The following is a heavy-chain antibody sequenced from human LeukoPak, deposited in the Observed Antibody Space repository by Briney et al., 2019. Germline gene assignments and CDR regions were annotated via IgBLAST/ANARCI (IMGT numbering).Heavy chain of an antibody. CDR2: INQDGSEK. CDR3: ARGGYSGLNFDY. J-gene: IGHJ4*02. Sequence: GGSLRLSCAASGFTFSNYWVSWVRQAPGKGLEWVANINQDGSEKYYVDSVKGRFTVSRDNAKNSLYLQMNSLRAEDRAVYYCARGGYSGLNFDYWGQGTLVTVSS. CDR1: GFTFSNYW. D-gene: IGHD5-12*01. V-gene: IGHV3-7*03.